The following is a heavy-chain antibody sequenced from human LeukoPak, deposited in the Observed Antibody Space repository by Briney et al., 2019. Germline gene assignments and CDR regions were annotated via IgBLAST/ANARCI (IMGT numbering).Heavy chain of an antibody. D-gene: IGHD2/OR15-2a*01. J-gene: IGHJ2*01. CDR3: ATEYCAAKRNFDL. Sequence: GGSLRLSCVASGFTFSSYWMSWVRQAPGKGLEWVANIKEDGSERHYGDSVKGRFTISRDNAKNSLSLQMNSLRAEDTAVYYCATEYCAAKRNFDLWGRGTLVTVSS. V-gene: IGHV3-7*02. CDR2: IKEDGSER. CDR1: GFTFSSYW.